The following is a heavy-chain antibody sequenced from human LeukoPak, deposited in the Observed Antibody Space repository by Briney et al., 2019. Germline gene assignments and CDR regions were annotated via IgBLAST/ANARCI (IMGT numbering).Heavy chain of an antibody. V-gene: IGHV3-7*01. CDR3: ARDPGYFGVVDNDPFDI. D-gene: IGHD3-3*01. CDR2: INQDGSDK. CDR1: GFTFRSYW. Sequence: GGSLRLSCAASGFTFRSYWMTWVRQAPGKGLEWVANINQDGSDKYYVDSVKGRFTISRDNARNSLYLQMNSLRAEDTAVYYCARDPGYFGVVDNDPFDIWGQGTMVTVSS. J-gene: IGHJ3*02.